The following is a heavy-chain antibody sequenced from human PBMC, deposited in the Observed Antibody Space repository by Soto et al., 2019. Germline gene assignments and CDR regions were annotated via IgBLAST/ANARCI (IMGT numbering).Heavy chain of an antibody. V-gene: IGHV1-69*10. D-gene: IGHD3-22*01. CDR2: IIPILGTA. CDR3: AREDDSSGYGPRFDY. CDR1: GGTFSSYA. Sequence: GASVKVSCKASGGTFSSYAISWVRQAPGQGLEWMGGIIPILGTANYAQKFQGRVTITADKSTSTAYMELSSLRSEDTAVYYCAREDDSSGYGPRFDYWGQGTLVTVSS. J-gene: IGHJ4*02.